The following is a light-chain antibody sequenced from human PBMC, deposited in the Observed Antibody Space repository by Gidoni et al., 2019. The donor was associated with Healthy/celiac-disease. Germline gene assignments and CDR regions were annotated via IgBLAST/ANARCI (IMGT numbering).Light chain of an antibody. CDR1: QGISSY. CDR2: AAS. V-gene: IGKV1-8*01. J-gene: IGKJ4*02. CDR3: QQYYSYPPLT. Sequence: IWMTQSPSSFSASTGDRVTITCRASQGISSYLAWYQQKPGKAPKLLIYAASTLQSGVPSRFSGSGSGTEFTLTISCLQSEDFAAYYCQQYYSYPPLTFGEGTKVEIK.